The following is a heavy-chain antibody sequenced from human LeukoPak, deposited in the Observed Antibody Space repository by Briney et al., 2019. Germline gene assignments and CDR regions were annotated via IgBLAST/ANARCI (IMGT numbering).Heavy chain of an antibody. CDR2: ISWSSGSI. J-gene: IGHJ4*02. CDR1: GFTFDDYA. CDR3: AKTWGGYDSSGYYSNYFDH. V-gene: IGHV3-9*01. D-gene: IGHD3-22*01. Sequence: GRSLRLSCAASGFTFDDYAMHWVRQAPGKGLEWVSGISWSSGSIAYADSVKGRFTISRDNAKNSLYLEMNSLRAEDTALYYCAKTWGGYDSSGYYSNYFDHWGQGTLVTVSS.